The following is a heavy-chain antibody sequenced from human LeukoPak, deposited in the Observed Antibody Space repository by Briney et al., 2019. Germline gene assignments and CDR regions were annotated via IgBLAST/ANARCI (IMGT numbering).Heavy chain of an antibody. CDR2: IYHSGST. Sequence: SETLSLTCAVYGGSFSGYYWSWIRQPPGKGLEWIGEIYHSGSTNYNPSLKSRVTISVDKSKNQFSLKLSSVTAADTAVYYCARTAIGDYYYGMDVWGQGTTVTVSS. CDR1: GGSFSGYY. J-gene: IGHJ6*02. CDR3: ARTAIGDYYYGMDV. D-gene: IGHD2-2*02. V-gene: IGHV4-34*01.